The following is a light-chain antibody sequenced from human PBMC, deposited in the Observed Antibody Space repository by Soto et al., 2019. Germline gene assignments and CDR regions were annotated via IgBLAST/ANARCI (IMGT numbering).Light chain of an antibody. CDR1: QSVNSN. Sequence: EIVMTQSPATLSVSPGERATLSCRASQSVNSNLAWYQQKPGHSPRLLIYGASTRVTGIPARFSGSGSGTECTLTISSLQSEDFAIYYCHQHNSWPPVFGQGTKLEIK. V-gene: IGKV3-15*01. J-gene: IGKJ2*01. CDR2: GAS. CDR3: HQHNSWPPV.